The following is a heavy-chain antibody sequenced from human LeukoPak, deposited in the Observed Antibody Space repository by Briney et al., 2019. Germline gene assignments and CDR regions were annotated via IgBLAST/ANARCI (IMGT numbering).Heavy chain of an antibody. J-gene: IGHJ4*02. D-gene: IGHD3-10*01. V-gene: IGHV1-58*02. CDR1: GFTFTSSA. Sequence: AASVKVSCKASGFTFTSSAMQWVRQARGQRLEWIGWIVVGSGNTNYAQKFQERVTITRDMSTSTAYMELSSLRSEDTAVYYCAADSRHYYGSGSYYTEGSFDYWGQGTLVTVSS. CDR2: IVVGSGNT. CDR3: AADSRHYYGSGSYYTEGSFDY.